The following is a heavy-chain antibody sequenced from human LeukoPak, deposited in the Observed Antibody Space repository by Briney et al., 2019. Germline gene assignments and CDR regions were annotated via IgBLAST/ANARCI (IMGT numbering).Heavy chain of an antibody. Sequence: SETLSLTCTVSGGSISSYYWSWIRQPPGKGLEWIGYIYYSGSTNYNPSLKSRVTISVDTSKNQFSLKLSSVTAADTAVYYCARRYYYDSSGYYYYFDYWGQGTLVTVSS. CDR2: IYYSGST. J-gene: IGHJ4*02. CDR1: GGSISSYY. V-gene: IGHV4-59*08. CDR3: ARRYYYDSSGYYYYFDY. D-gene: IGHD3-22*01.